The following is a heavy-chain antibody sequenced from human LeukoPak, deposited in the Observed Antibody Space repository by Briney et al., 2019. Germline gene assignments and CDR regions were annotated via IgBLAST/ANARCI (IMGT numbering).Heavy chain of an antibody. J-gene: IGHJ5*02. CDR1: GGSFSGYY. CDR2: INHSGST. CDR3: ARRNSITIFGVLIEGWFDP. V-gene: IGHV4-34*01. D-gene: IGHD3-3*01. Sequence: SGTLSLTCAVYGGSFSGYYWSWIRQPPGKGLEWIGEINHSGSTNYNPSLKSRVTISVDTSKNQFSLKLSSVTAADTAVYYCARRNSITIFGVLIEGWFDPWGQGTLVTVSS.